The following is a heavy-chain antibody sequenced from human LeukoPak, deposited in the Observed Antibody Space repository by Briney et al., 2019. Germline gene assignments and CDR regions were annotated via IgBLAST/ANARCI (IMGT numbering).Heavy chain of an antibody. CDR1: GFSFSDYW. J-gene: IGHJ3*02. Sequence: PGGSLRLSCAASGFSFSDYWLHWVRQAPGKGLVWVSRINSDGSSTLNADSVEGRFTISRDNAKNTLYLQMNSLRAEDTAVYYCAREGITYGAFDIWGQGTMVTVSS. V-gene: IGHV3-74*01. CDR3: AREGITYGAFDI. CDR2: INSDGSST. D-gene: IGHD3-10*01.